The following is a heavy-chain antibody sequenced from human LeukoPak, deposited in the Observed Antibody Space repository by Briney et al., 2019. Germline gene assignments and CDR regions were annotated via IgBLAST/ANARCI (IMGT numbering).Heavy chain of an antibody. J-gene: IGHJ4*02. D-gene: IGHD1-7*01. CDR3: ARRSYNWNYVGYFDY. V-gene: IGHV4-39*01. CDR2: IYYSGST. Sequence: IYYSGSTYYNPSLKSRVTISVDTSKNQFSLKLSSVTAADTAVYYCARRSYNWNYVGYFDYWGQGTLVTVSS.